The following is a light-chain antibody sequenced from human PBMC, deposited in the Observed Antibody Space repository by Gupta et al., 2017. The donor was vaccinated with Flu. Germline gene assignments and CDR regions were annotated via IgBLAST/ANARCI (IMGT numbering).Light chain of an antibody. CDR2: SIN. CDR3: QGWDRSLHEVV. Sequence: TDTLSSTGKRKKVDNEGVDGIQQKPGQTPILISGSINRRPSGIPERVSEPRSGNTASLTINGIKAGDEAEYSCQGWDRSLHEVVFGGGTKLSVI. J-gene: IGLJ3*02. CDR1: RKKVDNEG. V-gene: IGLV10-54*04.